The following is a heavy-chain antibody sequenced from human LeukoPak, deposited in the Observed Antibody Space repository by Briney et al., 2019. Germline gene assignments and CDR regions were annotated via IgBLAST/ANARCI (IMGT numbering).Heavy chain of an antibody. CDR2: ISSSGGSI. CDR3: ARKRPNYLDY. V-gene: IGHV3-11*04. J-gene: IGHJ4*02. Sequence: PGGSLRLSCAASGFALSDYYMTWIRQAPGKGLEWVSFISSSGGSIYYADSVKGRFTMSRDNAKNSLYLQMNSLRVEDTAVYYCARKRPNYLDYWGQGTLATVSS. CDR1: GFALSDYY.